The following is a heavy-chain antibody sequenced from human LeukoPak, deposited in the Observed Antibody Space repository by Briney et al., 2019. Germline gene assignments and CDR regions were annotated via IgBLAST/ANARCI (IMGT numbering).Heavy chain of an antibody. CDR2: IIVDSGKT. J-gene: IGHJ3*02. D-gene: IGHD3-3*01. Sequence: SVKVSCKASGFTFSNSALQWVRQARGQGLEWIGWIIVDSGKTYDAKKFQGRVTITRDMSTTTAYLELSSLRSEDTAVYYCAALGFAIFGVGDDAFDIWGQGTMVTVSS. CDR3: AALGFAIFGVGDDAFDI. V-gene: IGHV1-58*01. CDR1: GFTFSNSA.